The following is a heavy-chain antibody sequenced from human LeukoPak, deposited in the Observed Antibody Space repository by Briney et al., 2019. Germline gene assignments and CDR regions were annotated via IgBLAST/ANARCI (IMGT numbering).Heavy chain of an antibody. CDR2: ISSSGSTI. CDR1: GFTFSDYY. J-gene: IGHJ5*02. D-gene: IGHD3-22*01. CDR3: ARGEIVVDPLNWFDP. Sequence: PGGSLRLSCAASGFTFSDYYMSWIRQAPGKGLEWVSYISSSGSTIYYADSVKGRFTISRDNAKNSLYLQMNSLRAEGTAVYYCARGEIVVDPLNWFDPWGQGTLVTVSS. V-gene: IGHV3-11*04.